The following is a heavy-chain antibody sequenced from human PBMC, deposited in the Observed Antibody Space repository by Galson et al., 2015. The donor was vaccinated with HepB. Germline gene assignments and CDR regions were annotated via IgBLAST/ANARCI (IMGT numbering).Heavy chain of an antibody. D-gene: IGHD2-15*01. J-gene: IGHJ3*02. CDR2: INPSGGST. V-gene: IGHV1-46*01. Sequence: SVKVSCKASGYTFTSYYMHWVRQAPGQGLEWMGIINPSGGSTSYAQKFQGRVTMTRDTSTSTVYMELSSLRSEDTAVYYCARGEIAVVAAAYAFDIWGQGTMVTVSS. CDR1: GYTFTSYY. CDR3: ARGEIAVVAAAYAFDI.